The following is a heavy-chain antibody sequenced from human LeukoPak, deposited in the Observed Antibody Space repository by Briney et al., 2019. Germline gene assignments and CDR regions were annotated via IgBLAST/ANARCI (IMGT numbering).Heavy chain of an antibody. D-gene: IGHD5-12*01. Sequence: HPGGSLRLSCAASGFTVSSDYMSWVRQAPGKGLEWVSVIYSGESTYYADSVKGRFTISRDNSKNTLYLQMNSLGVEDTAVYYCAREAKHSGYAFDDWGQGALVTVSS. J-gene: IGHJ4*02. V-gene: IGHV3-53*01. CDR2: IYSGEST. CDR1: GFTVSSDY. CDR3: AREAKHSGYAFDD.